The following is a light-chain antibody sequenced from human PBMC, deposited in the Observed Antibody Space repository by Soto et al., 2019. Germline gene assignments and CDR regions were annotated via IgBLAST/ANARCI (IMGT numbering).Light chain of an antibody. V-gene: IGKV3-11*01. CDR3: QQRWHWPSNT. Sequence: EIVLTQSPATLSLSPGEGATLSCRASQSVSSYLVWYQQKPGQAPRLLMFRTSSRATGFPARFSGSGSGTEFNLTISSLQSEDFGVYYCQQRWHWPSNTFGQGTRLEIK. CDR2: RTS. CDR1: QSVSSY. J-gene: IGKJ5*01.